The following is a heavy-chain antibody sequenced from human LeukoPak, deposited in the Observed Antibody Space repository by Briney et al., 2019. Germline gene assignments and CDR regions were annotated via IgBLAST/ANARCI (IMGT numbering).Heavy chain of an antibody. V-gene: IGHV1-18*01. D-gene: IGHD3-10*01. CDR3: ARDRWFGELLYDYYFDY. CDR2: ISAYNGNT. Sequence: GASVKVSCKASGYTFTSYGISWVRQAPGQGLEWMGWISAYNGNTNYAQKLQGRVTTTTDTSTSTAYMELRSLRSDDTAVYYCARDRWFGELLYDYYFDYWGQGTLVTVSS. CDR1: GYTFTSYG. J-gene: IGHJ4*02.